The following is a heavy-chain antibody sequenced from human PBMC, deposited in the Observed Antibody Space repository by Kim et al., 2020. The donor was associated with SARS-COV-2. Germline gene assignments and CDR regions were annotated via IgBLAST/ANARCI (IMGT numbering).Heavy chain of an antibody. CDR3: ATAEAYDY. Sequence: GGSLRLSCAASGFTFSSYGMHWVRQAPGKGLEWVAVISYDGSNKYYADSVKGRFTISRDNSKNTLYLQMNSLRAEDTAVYYCATAEAYDYWGQGTLVTVSS. CDR1: GFTFSSYG. J-gene: IGHJ4*02. V-gene: IGHV3-30*03. CDR2: ISYDGSNK.